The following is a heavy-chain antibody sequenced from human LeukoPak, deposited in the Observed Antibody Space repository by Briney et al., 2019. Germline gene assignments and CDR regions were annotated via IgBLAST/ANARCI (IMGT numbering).Heavy chain of an antibody. CDR1: GFTFSNYW. CDR3: ARAENRYDILTGYLSFDY. CDR2: IKQDGSEK. J-gene: IGHJ4*02. V-gene: IGHV3-7*05. Sequence: PGGFLRLSCAASGFTFSNYWMIWFRQAPGKGLEWMRNIKQDGSEKRYADSVRGRLSISRDNAQTSLYLQMNSLRAEDTAVYYCARAENRYDILTGYLSFDYWGQGTLVTVSS. D-gene: IGHD3-9*01.